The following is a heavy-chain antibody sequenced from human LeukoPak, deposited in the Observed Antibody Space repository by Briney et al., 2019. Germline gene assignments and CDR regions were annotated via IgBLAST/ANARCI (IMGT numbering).Heavy chain of an antibody. J-gene: IGHJ4*02. CDR3: AGGPMGGCSSTSCYIY. CDR1: GFTFSSYW. Sequence: PGGSLRLSCAASGFTFSSYWMSWVRQAPGKGLEWVANIKQDGSEKYYVDSVKGRFTISRDNAKNSLYLQMNSLRAEDTAVYYCAGGPMGGCSSTSCYIYWGQGTLVTVSS. D-gene: IGHD2-2*02. V-gene: IGHV3-7*01. CDR2: IKQDGSEK.